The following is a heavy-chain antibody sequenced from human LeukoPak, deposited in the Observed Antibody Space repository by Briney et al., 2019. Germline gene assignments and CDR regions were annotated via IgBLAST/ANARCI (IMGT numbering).Heavy chain of an antibody. CDR3: ARLSDSSGTPRSDY. CDR1: GFTFSSYW. Sequence: GGSLRLSCAVSGFTFSSYWMSWVRQAPGKGLEWVANIKQDGSEKYYVDSVKGRFTISRDNAKNSLHLQMNSLRAEDTAVYYCARLSDSSGTPRSDYWGQGTLVTVSS. V-gene: IGHV3-7*03. D-gene: IGHD3-22*01. CDR2: IKQDGSEK. J-gene: IGHJ4*02.